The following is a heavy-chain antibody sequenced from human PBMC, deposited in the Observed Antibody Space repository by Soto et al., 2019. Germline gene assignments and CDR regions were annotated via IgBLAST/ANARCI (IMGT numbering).Heavy chain of an antibody. Sequence: SETLSLTCTVSGGSVSSGSYYWSWIRQPPGKGLEWIGYIYYSGSTNYNPSLKSRVTISVDTSKNQFSLKLSSVTAADTAVYYCARASYEQLVLRWFDPWGQGTLVTLSS. CDR1: GGSVSSGSYY. CDR3: ARASYEQLVLRWFDP. CDR2: IYYSGST. D-gene: IGHD6-13*01. V-gene: IGHV4-61*01. J-gene: IGHJ5*02.